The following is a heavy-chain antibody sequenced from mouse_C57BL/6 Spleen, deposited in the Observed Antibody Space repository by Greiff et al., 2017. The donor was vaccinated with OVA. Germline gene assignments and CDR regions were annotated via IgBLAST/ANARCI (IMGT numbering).Heavy chain of an antibody. CDR3: AISTMVTTNGFAY. D-gene: IGHD2-1*01. J-gene: IGHJ3*01. Sequence: EVKLVESGAELVRPGSSVKMSCKTSGYTFTSYGINWVKQRPGQGLEWIGYIYIGNGYTEYNEKFKGKATLTSDTSSSTAYMQLSSLTSEDSAIYFCAISTMVTTNGFAYWGQGTLVTVSA. CDR2: IYIGNGYT. V-gene: IGHV1-58*01. CDR1: GYTFTSYG.